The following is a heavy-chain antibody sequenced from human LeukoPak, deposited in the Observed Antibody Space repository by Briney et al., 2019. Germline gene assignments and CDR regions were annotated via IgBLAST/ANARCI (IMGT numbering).Heavy chain of an antibody. V-gene: IGHV4-34*01. J-gene: IGHJ4*02. CDR3: ARRPVYYYDSSGCKT. CDR2: INHSGST. Sequence: SETLSLTCAVYGGSFSGYYWSWIRQPPGKGLEWIGEINHSGSTNYNPSLKSRVTISVDTSKNQFSLKLSSVTAADTAVYYCARRPVYYYDSSGCKTWGQGTLVTVSS. CDR1: GGSFSGYY. D-gene: IGHD3-22*01.